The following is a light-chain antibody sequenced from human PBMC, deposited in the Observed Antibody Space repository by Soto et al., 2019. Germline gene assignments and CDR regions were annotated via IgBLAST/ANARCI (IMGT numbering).Light chain of an antibody. CDR3: SSYTSSSTS. CDR1: SSDIGAYNY. V-gene: IGLV2-14*03. Sequence: QSVLTQPASVSGSPGQSITISCTGTSSDIGAYNYVSWYQQHPGKAPKLMIYDVSNRPSGVSNRFSGSKSGNTASLTISGLQAEDEADYYCSSYTSSSTSFGGGTKLTVL. CDR2: DVS. J-gene: IGLJ2*01.